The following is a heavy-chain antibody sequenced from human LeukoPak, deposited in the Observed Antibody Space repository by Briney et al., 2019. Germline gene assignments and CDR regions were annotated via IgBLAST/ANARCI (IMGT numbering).Heavy chain of an antibody. Sequence: PGGSLRLSCAASGFTFSTYAMHWVRQAPGKGLEWVAVITYDGGDKYYADSVKGRFTISRDNSKNTVYLQMDSLRAEDTAVYYCVRGRPGYYFDDWGQGSLVTVSS. V-gene: IGHV3-30-3*01. CDR3: VRGRPGYYFDD. CDR2: ITYDGGDK. J-gene: IGHJ4*02. D-gene: IGHD6-13*01. CDR1: GFTFSTYA.